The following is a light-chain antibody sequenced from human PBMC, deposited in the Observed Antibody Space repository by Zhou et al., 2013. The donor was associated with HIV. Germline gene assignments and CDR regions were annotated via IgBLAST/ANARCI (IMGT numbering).Light chain of an antibody. V-gene: IGKV3-11*01. Sequence: EIVLTQSPATLSLSPGERVTLSCRASQSVSSFLAWYQQKPGQAPRLLIYDASNRATGIPARFSGSGSGTDFTLTITSLQSEDFAFYYCQQYNDWPRTFGQGTRVELK. J-gene: IGKJ1*01. CDR3: QQYNDWPRT. CDR2: DAS. CDR1: QSVSSF.